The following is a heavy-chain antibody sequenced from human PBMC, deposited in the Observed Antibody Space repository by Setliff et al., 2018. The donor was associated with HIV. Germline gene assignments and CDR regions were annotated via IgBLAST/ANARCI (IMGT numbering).Heavy chain of an antibody. CDR2: IYYSGST. V-gene: IGHV4-61*01. D-gene: IGHD3-22*01. CDR3: ARRPYDSSGGYYYYYMDV. Sequence: SETLSLTCTVSGGSINSSTYYWSWIRQPPGKGLEWIGYIYYSGSTNYNPSLKSRVTISVDTSKNQFSLKLSSVTAADTAVYYCARRPYDSSGGYYYYYMDVWGKGTTVTV. CDR1: GGSINSSTYY. J-gene: IGHJ6*03.